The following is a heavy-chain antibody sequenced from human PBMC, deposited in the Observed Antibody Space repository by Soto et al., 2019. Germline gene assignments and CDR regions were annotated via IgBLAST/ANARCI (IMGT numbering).Heavy chain of an antibody. J-gene: IGHJ3*02. CDR1: GYTFTGYY. V-gene: IGHV1-2*02. Sequence: ASVKVSFKASGYTFTGYYMHWLRQAPGQGLEWMGWINPNGGGTDYAQKFQGRVTMTRDTSISTAYMELSRLRSDDTAVYYCARVVVGAFDIWGQGTMVTVSS. D-gene: IGHD2-15*01. CDR2: INPNGGGT. CDR3: ARVVVGAFDI.